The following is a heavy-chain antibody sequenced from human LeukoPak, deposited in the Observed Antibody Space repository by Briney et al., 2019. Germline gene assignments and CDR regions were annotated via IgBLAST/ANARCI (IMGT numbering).Heavy chain of an antibody. Sequence: SETLSLTCTVSGGSISSYYWRWVRQPPGKGLEWIGYIYYSGSTNYNPSLKSRVTISVDTSKNQFSLKLSSVTAADTAVYYYARGHSAYSSWEVWGKGTTVTVSS. D-gene: IGHD6-13*01. CDR3: ARGHSAYSSWEV. V-gene: IGHV4-59*01. CDR2: IYYSGST. CDR1: GGSISSYY. J-gene: IGHJ6*04.